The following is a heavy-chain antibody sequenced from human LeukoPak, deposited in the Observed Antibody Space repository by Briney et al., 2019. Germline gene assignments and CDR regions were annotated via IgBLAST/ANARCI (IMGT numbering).Heavy chain of an antibody. V-gene: IGHV3-7*01. D-gene: IGHD7-27*01. CDR3: ASEINWGSGAFDV. Sequence: GESLRLSCVGSGFMFSNFWMTWVRQAPGKGLEWVANINEDGSEKHDVDSMKGRFTISRDNAKNSLYLQMNSLSAEDTAVYYCASEINWGSGAFDVWGQGTMVTVSS. CDR2: INEDGSEK. CDR1: GFMFSNFW. J-gene: IGHJ3*01.